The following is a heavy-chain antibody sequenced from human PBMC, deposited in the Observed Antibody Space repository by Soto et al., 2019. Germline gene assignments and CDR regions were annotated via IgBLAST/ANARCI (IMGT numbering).Heavy chain of an antibody. Sequence: QMQLVQSGAEVKKPGASVKVSCKASGYTFTSYYIHWVRQAPGQGLEWMGIINPRGGITTYAQKFQGRLTMTGDTSTSTVYMELSSLTSEATAMYHCASSPAYGSSWYGIPPDLSHGMDVWGQGTTVTVSS. J-gene: IGHJ6*02. V-gene: IGHV1-46*01. CDR2: INPRGGIT. D-gene: IGHD6-13*01. CDR3: ASSPAYGSSWYGIPPDLSHGMDV. CDR1: GYTFTSYY.